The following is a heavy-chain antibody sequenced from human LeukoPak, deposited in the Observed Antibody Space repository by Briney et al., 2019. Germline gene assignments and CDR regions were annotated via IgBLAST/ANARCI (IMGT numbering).Heavy chain of an antibody. CDR1: GGSFSGDY. D-gene: IGHD3-9*01. V-gene: IGHV4-34*01. J-gene: IGHJ5*02. CDR2: INHSVST. CDR3: ARGPRRILRYFAWSGDNFDP. Sequence: SETLSLTCAVYGGSFSGDYCSWSRQPPGKGVGWSGGINHSVSTNNNPSLKSRVTISVDTSKNQFSLKLSSVPAADTAVYYCARGPRRILRYFAWSGDNFDPWGQGTLVTVSS.